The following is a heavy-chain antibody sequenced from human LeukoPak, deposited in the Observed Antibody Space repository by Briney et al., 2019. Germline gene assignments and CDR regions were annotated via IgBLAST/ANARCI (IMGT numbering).Heavy chain of an antibody. CDR1: GYTFTTYA. CDR3: TTLTGIAVAGVSTGGGY. Sequence: ASVKVSCKASGYTFTTYAMNWVRHAPGQGLEWMGIINPSGGSTSYAQKFQGRVTMTRDTSTSTVYMELSSLRSEDTAVYYCTTLTGIAVAGVSTGGGYWGQGTLVTVSS. CDR2: INPSGGST. V-gene: IGHV1-46*03. J-gene: IGHJ4*02. D-gene: IGHD6-19*01.